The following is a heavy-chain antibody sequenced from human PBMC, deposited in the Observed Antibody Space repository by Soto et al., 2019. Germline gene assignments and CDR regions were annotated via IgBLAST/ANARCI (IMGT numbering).Heavy chain of an antibody. D-gene: IGHD3-10*01. J-gene: IGHJ6*03. CDR1: GGSFSGYY. Sequence: PSETQSLTCAVYGGSFSGYYWSWIRQPPGKGLEWIGEINHSGSTNYNPSLKSRVTISVDTSKNQFSLKLSSVTAADTAVYYCARVNPYYYGSWGKNRYYYYYYYMDVWGKGTTVTVSS. V-gene: IGHV4-34*01. CDR2: INHSGST. CDR3: ARVNPYYYGSWGKNRYYYYYYYMDV.